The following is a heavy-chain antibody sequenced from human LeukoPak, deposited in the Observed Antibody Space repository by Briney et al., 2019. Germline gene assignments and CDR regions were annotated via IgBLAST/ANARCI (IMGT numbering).Heavy chain of an antibody. Sequence: ASVKVSCKASGYTFTGYYMHWVRQAPGQGLEWMGWINPNSGGTNYAQKFQGRVTMTRDTSISTAYMELSRLRSDDTAVYYCARGQEDCSSTSCHYDYWGQGTLVTVSS. V-gene: IGHV1-2*02. CDR3: ARGQEDCSSTSCHYDY. D-gene: IGHD2-2*01. CDR2: INPNSGGT. CDR1: GYTFTGYY. J-gene: IGHJ4*02.